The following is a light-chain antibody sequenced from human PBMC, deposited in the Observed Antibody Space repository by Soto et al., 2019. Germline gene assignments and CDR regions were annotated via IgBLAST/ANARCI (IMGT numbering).Light chain of an antibody. CDR2: DDG. CDR3: QVWDISSDQYL. CDR1: NIESKS. Sequence: SDALAQPPSVSVAPGQTAGITCGGNNIESKSVHWYQQRPGQAPVLVLYDDGNRPSGIPERLSGSNSGSTATLTISSVEASDEADYFCQVWDISSDQYLFGPGTRVAVL. J-gene: IGLJ1*01. V-gene: IGLV3-21*02.